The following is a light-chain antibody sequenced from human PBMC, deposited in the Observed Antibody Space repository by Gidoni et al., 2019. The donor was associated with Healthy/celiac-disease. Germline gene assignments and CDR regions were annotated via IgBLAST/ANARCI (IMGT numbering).Light chain of an antibody. J-gene: IGKJ3*01. V-gene: IGKV1-5*01. CDR3: QQYNSPFT. Sequence: DIQMTQSPSTLSASVGDRVTITCRPSQSISSWLAWYQQKPGKAPKLLIYDASSLESGVPTRFSGSGSGTEFTLTISSLQPDDFATYYCQQYNSPFTFGPGTKVDIK. CDR2: DAS. CDR1: QSISSW.